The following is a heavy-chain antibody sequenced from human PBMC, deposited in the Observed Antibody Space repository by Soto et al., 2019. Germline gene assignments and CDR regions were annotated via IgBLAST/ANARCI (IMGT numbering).Heavy chain of an antibody. V-gene: IGHV5-51*01. CDR2: IYPGDSDT. J-gene: IGHJ6*02. CDR3: ARLRYSSSWYRADYYYYGMDV. D-gene: IGHD6-13*01. CDR1: GYSFTSYW. Sequence: PGESLKISCKGSGYSFTSYWIGWVRQMPGKGLEWMGIIYPGDSDTRYSSSFQGQVTISADKSISTAYLQWSSLKASDTAMYYCARLRYSSSWYRADYYYYGMDVWGQGTTVTVSS.